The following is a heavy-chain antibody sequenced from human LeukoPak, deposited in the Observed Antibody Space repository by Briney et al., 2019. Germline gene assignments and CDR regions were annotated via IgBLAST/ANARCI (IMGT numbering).Heavy chain of an antibody. CDR1: GGSISSGDYY. CDR2: IYYSGST. V-gene: IGHV4-30-4*01. J-gene: IGHJ4*02. Sequence: SETLSLTCTVSGGSISSGDYYWSWIRQPPGKGLEWIGYIYYSGSTYYNPSLKSRVTISVDTSKNQFSLKLSPVTAADTAVYYCARVDYDSSVVDYWGQGTLVTVSS. CDR3: ARVDYDSSVVDY. D-gene: IGHD3-22*01.